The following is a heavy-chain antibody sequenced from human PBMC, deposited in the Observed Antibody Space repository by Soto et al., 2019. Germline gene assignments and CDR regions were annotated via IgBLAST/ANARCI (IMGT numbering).Heavy chain of an antibody. CDR3: AKDLREYSSGWTFFDS. J-gene: IGHJ4*02. V-gene: IGHV3-9*01. Sequence: GGSLRLSCAGSGFTFDDYAMHWVRQGPGKGLEWVSGITWNSGRIDYADSVKGRFTISRDNAKNSLYLQMNSLRAEDTAFYYCAKDLREYSSGWTFFDSWGQGTLVTVSS. D-gene: IGHD6-19*01. CDR1: GFTFDDYA. CDR2: ITWNSGRI.